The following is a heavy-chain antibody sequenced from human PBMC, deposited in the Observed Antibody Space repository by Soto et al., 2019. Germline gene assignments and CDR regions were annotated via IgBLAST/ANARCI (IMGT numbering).Heavy chain of an antibody. CDR1: GFTLSDYY. CDR2: ILYDGSKK. CDR3: AKDRGALRWSEEHYYFDY. V-gene: IGHV3-30*18. J-gene: IGHJ4*02. D-gene: IGHD4-17*01. Sequence: QVQLVESGGGLVKPGGSLRLSCAASGFTLSDYYMSWIRQAPGKGLEWVAVILYDGSKKYYADSMKGRFTISRDNSKNTLYLQMDSLRAEDTAVYYCAKDRGALRWSEEHYYFDYWGQGALVTVSS.